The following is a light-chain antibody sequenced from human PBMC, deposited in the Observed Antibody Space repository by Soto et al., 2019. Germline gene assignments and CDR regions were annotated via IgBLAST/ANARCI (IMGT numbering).Light chain of an antibody. CDR3: QQHDDLPIT. Sequence: DIQMTQSPSSLSASVGDRDTITCQASHDIRKYLNWYQQKPGKAPILLIYDASHLETGVPSRFSGSGSGTDFTFTISSLQAEDIAIYYCQQHDDLPITFGQGTRLDIK. CDR2: DAS. CDR1: HDIRKY. V-gene: IGKV1-33*01. J-gene: IGKJ5*01.